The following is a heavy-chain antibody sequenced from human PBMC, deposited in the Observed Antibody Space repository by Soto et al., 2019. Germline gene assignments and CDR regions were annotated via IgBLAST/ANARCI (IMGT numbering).Heavy chain of an antibody. Sequence: EVQLLESGGGLVQPGGSLRLSCAASGITISNYPMSWVRRALGKGLEWVSGIIGSGDRTYYSDFAKGRFTISKDISKNSLSLKVDSLGVDDTAVYCCVKDDGGSPSTPPLWGQGTLVTVSS. J-gene: IGHJ4*02. CDR3: VKDDGGSPSTPPL. V-gene: IGHV3-23*01. CDR2: IIGSGDRT. CDR1: GITISNYP. D-gene: IGHD3-10*01.